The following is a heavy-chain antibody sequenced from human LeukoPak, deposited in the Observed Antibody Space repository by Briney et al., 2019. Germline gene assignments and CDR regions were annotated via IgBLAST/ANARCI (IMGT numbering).Heavy chain of an antibody. V-gene: IGHV4-39*01. CDR1: GGSISSSSYY. J-gene: IGHJ3*02. D-gene: IGHD4-17*01. Sequence: SETLSLTCTVSGGSISSSSYYWGWIRQPPGKGLEWIGSIYYSGGTYYNPSLKSRVTISVDTSKNQFSLKLSSVTAADTAVYYCARQTYGRAGAFDIWGQGTMVTVSS. CDR2: IYYSGGT. CDR3: ARQTYGRAGAFDI.